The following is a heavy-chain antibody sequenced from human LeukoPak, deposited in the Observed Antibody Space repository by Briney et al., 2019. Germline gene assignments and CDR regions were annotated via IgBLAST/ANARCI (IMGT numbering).Heavy chain of an antibody. CDR3: AKDDTAGATPGRYFDY. D-gene: IGHD1-26*01. J-gene: IGHJ4*02. V-gene: IGHV3-23*01. Sequence: GGSLRLSCAASGFTFSSYAMSWVRQAPGKGLEWVSGISGTGSRTYYADSVKGRFTISRDNSKNPLYLQMNSLRAEDTAVYYCAKDDTAGATPGRYFDYWGQGTLVTVSS. CDR2: ISGTGSRT. CDR1: GFTFSSYA.